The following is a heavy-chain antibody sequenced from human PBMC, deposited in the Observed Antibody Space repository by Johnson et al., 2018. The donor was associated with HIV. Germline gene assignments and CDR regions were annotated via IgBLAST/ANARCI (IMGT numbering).Heavy chain of an antibody. Sequence: GKGLEWVSGINWNGGSTGYADSVKGRFTISRDNAKNSLYLQMNSLRAEDTALYYCAREIVAARPIRAFDIWGQGTMVTVSS. CDR2: INWNGGST. CDR3: AREIVAARPIRAFDI. V-gene: IGHV3-20*03. J-gene: IGHJ3*02. D-gene: IGHD6-6*01.